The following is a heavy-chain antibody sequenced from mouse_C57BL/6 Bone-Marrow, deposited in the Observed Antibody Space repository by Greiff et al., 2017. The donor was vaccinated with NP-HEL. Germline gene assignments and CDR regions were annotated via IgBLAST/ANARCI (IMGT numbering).Heavy chain of an antibody. V-gene: IGHV4-1*01. D-gene: IGHD1-1*01. CDR2: INPDSSTI. Sequence: ASGVDFSRYWMSWVRRAPGKGLEWIGEINPDSSTINYAPSLKDKFIISRDNAENTLYLQMSKVRSEDTALYYCAREDYAWFAYWGQGTLVTVSA. J-gene: IGHJ3*01. CDR1: GVDFSRYW. CDR3: AREDYAWFAY.